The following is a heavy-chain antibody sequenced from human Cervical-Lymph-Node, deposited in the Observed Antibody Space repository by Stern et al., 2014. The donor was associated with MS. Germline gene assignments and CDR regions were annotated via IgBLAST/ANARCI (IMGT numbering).Heavy chain of an antibody. V-gene: IGHV1-69*01. CDR1: GGSFINYA. J-gene: IGHJ2*01. Sequence: VQLEESGAEVKKLGSSVKVSCRPSGGSFINYAISWVRQAPGQGLEWMGGIIPIFGAPDYAQRFQARLTITADESTSTAYMELGSLTSDDTAIYYCAQGAGSYWYVGLWGRGTPITVSS. D-gene: IGHD6-19*01. CDR2: IIPIFGAP. CDR3: AQGAGSYWYVGL.